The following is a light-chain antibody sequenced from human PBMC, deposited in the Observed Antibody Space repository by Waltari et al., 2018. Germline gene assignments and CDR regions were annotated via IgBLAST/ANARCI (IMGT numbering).Light chain of an antibody. J-gene: IGLJ2*01. CDR2: GRN. Sequence: QSGLTQPPSVSGAPGQTISISCTGSSSNIGAGYDIFWYQQFPGAAPTPPISGRNNRPSGVPGRFSGSQSGTSASLAITGLQAEDEADYYCQSYDPSRSEVVFGGGTKLTVL. CDR1: SSNIGAGYD. CDR3: QSYDPSRSEVV. V-gene: IGLV1-40*01.